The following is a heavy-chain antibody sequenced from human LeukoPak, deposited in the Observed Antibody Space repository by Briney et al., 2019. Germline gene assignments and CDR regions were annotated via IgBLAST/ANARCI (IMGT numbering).Heavy chain of an antibody. V-gene: IGHV1-8*01. CDR3: ARGKGYYVPYNWFDP. D-gene: IGHD3-3*01. CDR2: MNPNSGNT. CDR1: GYTFTSYD. J-gene: IGHJ5*02. Sequence: ASVKVSCKASGYTFTSYDINWVRQATGQGLEWMGWMNPNSGNTGYAQKFQGRVTMTRNTSISTAYMELSSLRSEDTAVYYCARGKGYYVPYNWFDPWGQGTLVTVSS.